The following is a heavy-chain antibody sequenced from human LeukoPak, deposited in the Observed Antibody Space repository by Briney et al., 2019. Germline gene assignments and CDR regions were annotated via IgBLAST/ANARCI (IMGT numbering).Heavy chain of an antibody. CDR1: GFTFSSYW. CDR3: ARASSTSPPLGFWSGYTVGGDAFDI. CDR2: ISAYNGNT. D-gene: IGHD3-3*01. J-gene: IGHJ3*02. V-gene: IGHV1-18*01. Sequence: GGSLRLSCAASGFTFSSYWMSWVRQAPGQGLEWTGWISAYNGNTNYAQKLQGRVTMTTDTSTSTAYMELRSLRSDDTAVYYCARASSTSPPLGFWSGYTVGGDAFDIWGQGTMVTVSS.